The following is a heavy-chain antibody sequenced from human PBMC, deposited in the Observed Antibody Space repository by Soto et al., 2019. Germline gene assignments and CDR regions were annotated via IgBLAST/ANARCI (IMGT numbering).Heavy chain of an antibody. J-gene: IGHJ5*02. V-gene: IGHV1-18*01. CDR2: ISAYNGNT. CDR3: ARAVAARPRWFDP. Sequence: QVQLVQSGAXVKKPGASXXVSCKASGYTFTXXXXXXXXXXXXXXXEWMGWISAYNGNTNYAQKLQGRVTMTTDTSTSTAYMELRSLRSDDTAVYYCARAVAARPRWFDPWGQGTLVTVSS. D-gene: IGHD6-6*01. CDR1: GYTFTXXX.